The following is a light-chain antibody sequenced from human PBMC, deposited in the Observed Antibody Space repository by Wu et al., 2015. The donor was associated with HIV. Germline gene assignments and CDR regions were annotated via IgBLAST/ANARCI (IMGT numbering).Light chain of an antibody. V-gene: IGKV1-33*01. CDR3: QQYNDVKWAAIT. Sequence: DIHMTQSPSSLSASVGDRVTITCQASQDISTYVNWYQQKPGKAPKLLIHDATNLHTGVPSRFSGSGSGTEFTFSISSLQPEDIATYYCQQYNDVKWAAITFGQGTKLEIQ. CDR2: DAT. CDR1: QDISTY. J-gene: IGKJ5*01.